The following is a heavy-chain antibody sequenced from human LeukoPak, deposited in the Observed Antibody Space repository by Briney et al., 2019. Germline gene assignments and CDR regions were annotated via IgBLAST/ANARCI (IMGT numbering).Heavy chain of an antibody. CDR2: IYHSGST. Sequence: SETLSLTCAVSGYSISSGYYWGWIRQPPGKGLEWIGSIYHSGSTYSNPSLKSRVTISVDTSKNQFSLKLSSVTAADTAVYYCARSYGSGSYKWFDPWGQGTLVTVSS. CDR3: ARSYGSGSYKWFDP. D-gene: IGHD3-10*01. V-gene: IGHV4-38-2*01. J-gene: IGHJ5*02. CDR1: GYSISSGYY.